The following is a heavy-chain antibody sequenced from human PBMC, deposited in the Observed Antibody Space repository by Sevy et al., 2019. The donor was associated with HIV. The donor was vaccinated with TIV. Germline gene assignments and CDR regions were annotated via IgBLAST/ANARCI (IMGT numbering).Heavy chain of an antibody. V-gene: IGHV3-66*01. CDR1: GFTVNSNY. CDR3: ARGKSGYGYALNY. CDR2: IHSGDTT. J-gene: IGHJ4*02. D-gene: IGHD5-18*01. Sequence: GGSLRLSCAASGFTVNSNYMTWVRQAPGKGLEGVSVIHSGDTTYHADSVKNEFTSSRYNFKNRLYIHMSSLTARDTAVYYCARGKSGYGYALNYWGQGTRVTVSS.